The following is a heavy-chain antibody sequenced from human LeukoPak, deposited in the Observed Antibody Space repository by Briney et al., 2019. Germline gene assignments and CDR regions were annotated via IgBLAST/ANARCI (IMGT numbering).Heavy chain of an antibody. D-gene: IGHD3-9*01. CDR3: ARYTSPGILTGYYEGVDY. Sequence: PSETLSLTCTVSGGSISSSSYYWGWIRQPPGKGLEWIGSIYYSASTYNNPSLKSRVTISVDTSKNQFSLKLSSVTAADTGVYYCARYTSPGILTGYYEGVDYWGQGTLVTVSS. J-gene: IGHJ4*02. CDR2: IYYSAST. CDR1: GGSISSSSYY. V-gene: IGHV4-39*07.